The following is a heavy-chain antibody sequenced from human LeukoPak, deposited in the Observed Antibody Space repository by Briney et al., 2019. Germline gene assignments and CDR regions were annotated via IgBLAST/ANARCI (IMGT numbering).Heavy chain of an antibody. J-gene: IGHJ5*02. CDR3: ATGGLFISSET. V-gene: IGHV3-21*01. CDR2: ISTSSSMI. CDR1: GFTYSRYS. D-gene: IGHD6-6*01. Sequence: PGGSLRLSCEASGFTYSRYSRNWVRQVPGKGLEWVSSISTSSSMIYYLDLVKGRFTVSRDNAKNSLYLQMNSLRVEDTAVYYCATGGLFISSETWGQGTLVTVSS.